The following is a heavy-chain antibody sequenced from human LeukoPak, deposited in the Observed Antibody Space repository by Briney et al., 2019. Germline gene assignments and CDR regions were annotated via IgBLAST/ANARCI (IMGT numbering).Heavy chain of an antibody. CDR2: ISSSSSYI. Sequence: GGSLRLSCAASGFTFSSYSMNWVRQAPGKGLEWVSSISSSSSYIYYADSGKGRFTISRDNAKNSLYLQMNSLRAEDTAVYYCARDSSYYDSSGYGNDYWGQGTLVSV. CDR1: GFTFSSYS. CDR3: ARDSSYYDSSGYGNDY. D-gene: IGHD3-22*01. V-gene: IGHV3-21*01. J-gene: IGHJ4*02.